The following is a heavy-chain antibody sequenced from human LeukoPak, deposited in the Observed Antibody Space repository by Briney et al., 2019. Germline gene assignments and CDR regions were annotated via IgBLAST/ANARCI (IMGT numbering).Heavy chain of an antibody. Sequence: SETLSLTCAVYGGSFSGYYWSWIRQPPGKGLEWIGEINHSGSTNYNPSLKSRVTISVDTSKNQFSLKLSSVTAADTAVYYCARRGLGRPDYWGQGSLVTVSS. V-gene: IGHV4-34*01. CDR1: GGSFSGYY. J-gene: IGHJ4*02. CDR3: ARRGLGRPDY. CDR2: INHSGST. D-gene: IGHD7-27*01.